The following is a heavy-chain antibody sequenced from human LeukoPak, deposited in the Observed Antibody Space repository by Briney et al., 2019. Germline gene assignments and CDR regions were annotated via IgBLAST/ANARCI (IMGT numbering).Heavy chain of an antibody. V-gene: IGHV1-18*01. CDR3: ARDLGTGGNPYYFDY. CDR2: ISAYNGNT. CDR1: GYTFTSYG. J-gene: IGHJ4*02. D-gene: IGHD4-23*01. Sequence: VASVKVSCKATGYTFTSYGISWVRQAPGQGLEWMGWISAYNGNTNYAQKLQGRVTMTTDTSTSTAYMELRSLRSDDTAVYYCARDLGTGGNPYYFDYWGQGTLVTVSS.